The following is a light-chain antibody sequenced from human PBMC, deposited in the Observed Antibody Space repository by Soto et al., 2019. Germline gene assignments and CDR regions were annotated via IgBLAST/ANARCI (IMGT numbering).Light chain of an antibody. J-gene: IGKJ1*01. CDR3: QQYYSTPTWT. CDR2: DAS. CDR1: QTITRW. V-gene: IGKV1-5*01. Sequence: DIQMTQSPSTLSASVGDRVTITCRASQTITRWMAWYQQKPGKAPKLLIYDASTLESGVPSRFSGSRSGTEFTLTISSLQAEDVAVYYCQQYYSTPTWTFGQGTKVDIK.